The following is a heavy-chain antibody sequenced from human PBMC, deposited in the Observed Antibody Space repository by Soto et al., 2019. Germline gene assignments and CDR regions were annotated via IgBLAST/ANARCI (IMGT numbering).Heavy chain of an antibody. Sequence: EFQLVESGGGLVKPEESLRLSCAASGFSFRSYNMKWVRQAPGKGLEWVSSISNGGSQIFYADSVRGRFTIFRDNAENSLFLRMNSLRVEDTAVYYCATIGDRDGFDIWGQGTTVTVSS. CDR2: ISNGGSQI. J-gene: IGHJ3*02. CDR3: ATIGDRDGFDI. D-gene: IGHD4-17*01. CDR1: GFSFRSYN. V-gene: IGHV3-21*06.